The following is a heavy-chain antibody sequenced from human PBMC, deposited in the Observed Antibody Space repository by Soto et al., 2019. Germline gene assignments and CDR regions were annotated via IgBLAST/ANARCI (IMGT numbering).Heavy chain of an antibody. J-gene: IGHJ4*02. CDR3: VRDLDGSGSYYTDY. V-gene: IGHV1-18*01. CDR2: IGPYNGKT. D-gene: IGHD3-10*01. Sequence: QVQLVQSGAEVKKPGASVHVSCKASGYAFSHYGITWVRQAPGQGLEWMGWIGPYNGKTNYAQKLQGRVTMTTDTSTGTAYMELRSLRSDDTAVYFCVRDLDGSGSYYTDYWGQGTLVTVSS. CDR1: GYAFSHYG.